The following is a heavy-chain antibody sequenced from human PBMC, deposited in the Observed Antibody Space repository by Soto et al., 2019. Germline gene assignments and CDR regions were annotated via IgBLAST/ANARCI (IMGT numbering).Heavy chain of an antibody. Sequence: VQLLESGGGVVQPGRSLRLSCAASGFTFSSYAMHWVRQAPGKGLEWVAVISYDGSNKYYADSVKGRFTISRDNSKNTLYLQINSLRAEDTAVYYCARGRRYSSGWYDLLDYWGQGTLVTVSS. CDR3: ARGRRYSSGWYDLLDY. J-gene: IGHJ4*02. D-gene: IGHD6-19*01. CDR1: GFTFSSYA. V-gene: IGHV3-30-3*01. CDR2: ISYDGSNK.